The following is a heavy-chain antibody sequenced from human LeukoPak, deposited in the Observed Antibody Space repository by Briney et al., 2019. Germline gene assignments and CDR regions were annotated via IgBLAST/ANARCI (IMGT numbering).Heavy chain of an antibody. J-gene: IGHJ5*02. CDR1: GGSISSYY. D-gene: IGHD6-13*01. Sequence: PSETLSLTCTVSGGSISSYYWSWIRQPPGKGLEWIGEINHSGSTNYNPSLKSRVTISVDTSKNQFSLKLSSVTAADTAVYYCARLMHSRPFDPWGQGTLVTVSS. CDR2: INHSGST. V-gene: IGHV4-34*01. CDR3: ARLMHSRPFDP.